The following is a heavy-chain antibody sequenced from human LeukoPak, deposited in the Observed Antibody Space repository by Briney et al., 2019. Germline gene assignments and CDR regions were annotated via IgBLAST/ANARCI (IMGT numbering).Heavy chain of an antibody. V-gene: IGHV4-4*09. CDR1: GGSISSYY. D-gene: IGHD4-23*01. J-gene: IGHJ4*02. CDR3: ARDYGGNYDY. Sequence: SETLSLTCTVSGGSISSYYWSWIRQPPGKGLEWIGYIYTSGSTNYNPSLKSRVTISVDTSKNQFSLKLSSVTAADTAVYYCARDYGGNYDYWGQGPLVTVSS. CDR2: IYTSGST.